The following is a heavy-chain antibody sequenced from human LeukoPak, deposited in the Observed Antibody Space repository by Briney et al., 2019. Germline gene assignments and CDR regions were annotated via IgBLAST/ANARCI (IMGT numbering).Heavy chain of an antibody. CDR2: INHSGST. V-gene: IGHV4-34*01. D-gene: IGHD4-11*01. CDR1: GGSFSGYY. CDR3: ARKTTVTPRYYYYYYMGV. Sequence: SETLSLTCAVYGGSFSGYYWSWIRQPPGKGLEWIGEINHSGSTNYNPPLKSRVTISVDTSKNQFSLKLSSVTAADTAVYYCARKTTVTPRYYYYYYMGVWGKGTTVTVSS. J-gene: IGHJ6*03.